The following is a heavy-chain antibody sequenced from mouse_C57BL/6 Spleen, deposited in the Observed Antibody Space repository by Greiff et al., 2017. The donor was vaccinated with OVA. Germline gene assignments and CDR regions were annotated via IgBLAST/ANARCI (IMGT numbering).Heavy chain of an antibody. Sequence: QVQLQQSGAELARPGASVKMSCKASGYTFTSYTMHWVKQRPEQGLEWIGYINPSSGYTKYNQKFKDKATLTADKSSSTAYMQLSSLTSEDSAVYYCARYTTVVATDFDVWGTGTTVTVSS. CDR1: GYTFTSYT. J-gene: IGHJ1*03. D-gene: IGHD1-1*01. CDR2: INPSSGYT. CDR3: ARYTTVVATDFDV. V-gene: IGHV1-4*01.